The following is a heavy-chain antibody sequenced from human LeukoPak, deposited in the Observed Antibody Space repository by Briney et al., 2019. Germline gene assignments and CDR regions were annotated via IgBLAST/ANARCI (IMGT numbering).Heavy chain of an antibody. V-gene: IGHV1-18*01. CDR3: ARSRELTYYYMDV. J-gene: IGHJ6*03. Sequence: ASVKVSCKASGYSFTTYSISSVRQAPGQGPEWMGWISTYNGNTNYAQELQGRVTMTTDTSTSTAYMDLRSLRSDDTAVYYCARSRELTYYYMDVWGKGTTVTVSS. CDR2: ISTYNGNT. D-gene: IGHD1-26*01. CDR1: GYSFTTYS.